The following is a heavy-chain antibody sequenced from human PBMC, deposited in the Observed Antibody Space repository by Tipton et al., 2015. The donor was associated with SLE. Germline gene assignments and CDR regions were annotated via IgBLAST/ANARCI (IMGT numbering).Heavy chain of an antibody. Sequence: TLSLTCTVSGYSISSGYYWGWIRQPPGKGLEWIGSIYHSGGTYYNPSIKSRVTISVDTSKNQFSLKLSSVTAADTAVYYCASGVEGGGFDYWGQGTLVPVSS. CDR1: GYSISSGYY. CDR2: IYHSGGT. J-gene: IGHJ4*02. CDR3: ASGVEGGGFDY. D-gene: IGHD1-1*01. V-gene: IGHV4-38-2*02.